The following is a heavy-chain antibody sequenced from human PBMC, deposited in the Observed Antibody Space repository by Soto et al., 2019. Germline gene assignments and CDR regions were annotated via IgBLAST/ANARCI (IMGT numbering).Heavy chain of an antibody. CDR1: GFSLNTSGVG. V-gene: IGHV2-5*02. CDR2: IYWDDDK. J-gene: IGHJ3*02. CDR3: ARRRGVRDVIGAFDI. D-gene: IGHD3-10*01. Sequence: SGPTLVNPTQTLTLTCTFSGFSLNTSGVGMGWIRQPPGKALEWLALIYWDDDKRYSPSLRSRLIITKDTSKNQVVLTMTNMDPVDTATYYCARRRGVRDVIGAFDIWGQGTMVTVSS.